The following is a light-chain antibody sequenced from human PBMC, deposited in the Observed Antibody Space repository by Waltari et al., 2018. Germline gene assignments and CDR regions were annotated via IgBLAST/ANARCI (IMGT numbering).Light chain of an antibody. CDR3: QQYNNWPPGYI. J-gene: IGKJ2*01. CDR2: DAS. V-gene: IGKV3D-15*03. Sequence: VLTQSPATLSLSPGERATPSCRASQSVDDSMAWYQQNPGQSPRLLIYDASIRATGIPARFSGSGSGTEFTLTISTLQSEDFAVYYCQQYNNWPPGYIFGQGTKLEIK. CDR1: QSVDDS.